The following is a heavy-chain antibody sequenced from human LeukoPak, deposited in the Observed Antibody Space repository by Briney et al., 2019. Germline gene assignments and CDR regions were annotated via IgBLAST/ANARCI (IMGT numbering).Heavy chain of an antibody. CDR1: GFTFSSLG. Sequence: GGSLRLSCAASGFTFSSLGLHWVRQAPGKGLEWVAFIRYDANIKYYADSVKGRFTISRDNSKNTLYLQMNSLRAEDTAVYYCARDIKGHYQDAFDIWGQGTMVTVSS. V-gene: IGHV3-30*02. CDR2: IRYDANIK. D-gene: IGHD2-2*01. CDR3: ARDIKGHYQDAFDI. J-gene: IGHJ3*02.